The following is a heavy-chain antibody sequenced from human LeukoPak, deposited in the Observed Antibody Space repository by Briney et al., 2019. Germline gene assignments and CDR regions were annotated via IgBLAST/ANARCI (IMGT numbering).Heavy chain of an antibody. J-gene: IGHJ4*02. CDR2: ISCDGSTK. D-gene: IGHD5-24*01. Sequence: GGSLRLSCTASGFTFSTYGMHWVRQAPGKGLEWVTLISCDGSTKYYSDSVKGRFTISRDNAKNSLYLQMNSLRAEDTAVYYCAREGWLDYWGQGTLVTVSS. V-gene: IGHV3-30*03. CDR3: AREGWLDY. CDR1: GFTFSTYG.